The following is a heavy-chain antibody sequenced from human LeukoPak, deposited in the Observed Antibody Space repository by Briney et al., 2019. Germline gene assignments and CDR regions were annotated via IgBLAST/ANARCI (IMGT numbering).Heavy chain of an antibody. Sequence: HPGGSLRLSCAASGFTVGSNYMSWVRQAPGKGLEWVSVIYSGGSTYYADSVKGRFTISRDNSKNTLYLQMNSLRAEDTAVYYCARASLTTVVTPPRYWGQGTLVTVSS. D-gene: IGHD4-23*01. CDR1: GFTVGSNY. V-gene: IGHV3-66*01. CDR3: ARASLTTVVTPPRY. CDR2: IYSGGST. J-gene: IGHJ4*02.